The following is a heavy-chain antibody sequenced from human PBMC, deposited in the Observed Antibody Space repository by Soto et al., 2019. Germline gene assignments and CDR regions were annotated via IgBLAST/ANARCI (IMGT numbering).Heavy chain of an antibody. CDR2: ISSGSSYI. J-gene: IGHJ4*02. CDR1: GFTFSGCS. D-gene: IGHD6-6*01. CDR3: ASGPFGSIAARRDY. V-gene: IGHV3-21*01. Sequence: GGSLRLSCAASGFTFSGCSMNWVRQAPGKGLEWVSSISSGSSYIYYADSVKGRFTISRDNAKNSLFLQMNSLRAEDTAVYYCASGPFGSIAARRDYWGQGTLVTVS.